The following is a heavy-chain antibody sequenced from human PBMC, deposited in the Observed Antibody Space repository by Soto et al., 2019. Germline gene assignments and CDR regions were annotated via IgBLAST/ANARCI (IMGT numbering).Heavy chain of an antibody. D-gene: IGHD4-17*01. CDR3: ARDTNDYGDYEVDY. V-gene: IGHV1-18*01. J-gene: IGHJ4*02. Sequence: ASVKVSCKASGYTFTSYGISWVLQAPGQGLEWMGWISAYNGNTNYAQKLQGRVTMTTDTSTSTAYMELRSLRSDDTAVYYCARDTNDYGDYEVDYWGQGTLVTVSS. CDR1: GYTFTSYG. CDR2: ISAYNGNT.